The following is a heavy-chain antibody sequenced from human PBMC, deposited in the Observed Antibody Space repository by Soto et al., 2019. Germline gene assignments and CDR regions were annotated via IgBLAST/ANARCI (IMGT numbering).Heavy chain of an antibody. V-gene: IGHV3-21*01. J-gene: IGHJ4*02. CDR3: ARGGPTTYYYDSSGYYFDY. CDR2: ISSSSSYI. CDR1: GFIFSSYS. Sequence: LRLSCAASGFIFSSYSMNWVRQAPGKGLEWVSSISSSSSYIYYADSVKGRFTISRDNAKNSLYLQMNSLRAEDTAVYYCARGGPTTYYYDSSGYYFDYWGQGTLVTVSS. D-gene: IGHD3-22*01.